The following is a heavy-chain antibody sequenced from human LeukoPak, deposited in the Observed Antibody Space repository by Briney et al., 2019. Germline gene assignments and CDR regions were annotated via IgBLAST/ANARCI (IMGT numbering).Heavy chain of an antibody. D-gene: IGHD3-22*01. CDR1: GGTFSSYA. Sequence: SVKVSCKASGGTFSSYAISWVRQAPGQGLEWMGGIIPIFGTANYAQKFQGRVTITADKSTSTAYMELSSLRSEDTAVFYCARGVHVRKYDSNENCFDPWGQGTLVTVSS. J-gene: IGHJ5*02. CDR3: ARGVHVRKYDSNENCFDP. V-gene: IGHV1-69*06. CDR2: IIPIFGTA.